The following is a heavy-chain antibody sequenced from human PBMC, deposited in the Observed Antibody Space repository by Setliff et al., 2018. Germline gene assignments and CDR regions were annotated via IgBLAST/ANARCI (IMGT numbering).Heavy chain of an antibody. CDR3: AKGRRISYSSGWLNWFDP. D-gene: IGHD6-19*01. Sequence: GGSLRLSCAASGFTFSSYWRTWVRQAPGKGLEWVSAISGSGISTYYADSVKGRFTISRDNSKNTLYLQMNSLRAEDTAVYYCAKGRRISYSSGWLNWFDPWGQGTLVTVSS. J-gene: IGHJ5*02. V-gene: IGHV3-23*01. CDR2: ISGSGIST. CDR1: GFTFSSYW.